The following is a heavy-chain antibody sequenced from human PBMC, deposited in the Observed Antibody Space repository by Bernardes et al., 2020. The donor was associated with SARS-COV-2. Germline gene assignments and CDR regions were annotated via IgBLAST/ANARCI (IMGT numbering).Heavy chain of an antibody. Sequence: SETLSLTCTVSGGSISSYYWSWIRQPPGKGLEWIGYIYYSGSTNYNPSHKSRVTISVDTSKNQFSLKLSSVTAADTAVYYCAREGLSSGLHWFDPWGQGTLVTVSS. CDR1: GGSISSYY. CDR3: AREGLSSGLHWFDP. D-gene: IGHD6-19*01. J-gene: IGHJ5*02. V-gene: IGHV4-59*01. CDR2: IYYSGST.